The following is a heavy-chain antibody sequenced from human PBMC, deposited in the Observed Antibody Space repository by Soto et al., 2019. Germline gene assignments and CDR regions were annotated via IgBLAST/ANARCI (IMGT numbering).Heavy chain of an antibody. CDR2: INHSGST. V-gene: IGHV4-34*01. D-gene: IGHD6-6*01. Sequence: SETLSLTCAVYGGSFSGYYWSWIRPPPGKGLEWIGEINHSGSTNYNPSLKSRVTISVDTSKNQFSLKLSSVTAADTAVYYGASRILSSSGPQYYFDYWGQGTLVTVSS. J-gene: IGHJ4*02. CDR3: ASRILSSSGPQYYFDY. CDR1: GGSFSGYY.